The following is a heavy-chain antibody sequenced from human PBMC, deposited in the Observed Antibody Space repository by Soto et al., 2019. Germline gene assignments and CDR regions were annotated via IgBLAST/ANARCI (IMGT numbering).Heavy chain of an antibody. Sequence: PSETLSLTCSVSGASIRSYYWHWIRQPPGKGLEWIGYVYTSDYTRYSSSLKSRGTISVDTSKSQFYLRLNSVTAADTAVYYCASSAGYSGECFYYNGMDVWCQGTTGTVFS. CDR2: VYTSDYT. CDR3: ASSAGYSGECFYYNGMDV. J-gene: IGHJ6*02. D-gene: IGHD3-10*01. V-gene: IGHV4-4*08. CDR1: GASIRSYY.